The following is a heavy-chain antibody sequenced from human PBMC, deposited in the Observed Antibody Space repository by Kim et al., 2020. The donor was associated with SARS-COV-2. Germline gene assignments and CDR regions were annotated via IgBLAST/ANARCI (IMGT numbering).Heavy chain of an antibody. CDR3: AKGGYSHDAFDI. CDR2: T. D-gene: IGHD3-22*01. Sequence: TRHAQRFQGRITVTSDTSTSTGYMELSSLRSEDTAVYYCAKGGYSHDAFDIWGQGTMVTVSS. J-gene: IGHJ3*02. V-gene: IGHV1-46*01.